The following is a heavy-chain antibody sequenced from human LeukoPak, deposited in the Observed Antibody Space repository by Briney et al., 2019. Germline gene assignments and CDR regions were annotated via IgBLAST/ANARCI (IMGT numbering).Heavy chain of an antibody. CDR2: ISGNSGST. J-gene: IGHJ4*02. Sequence: GGSLRLSCAASGFTFSSYAMSWVRQTPGKGLEWVSSISGNSGSTHYADSVKGRFTISRDNSKNTLYLQMNSLRAEDTAVYYRAKGVVVVPAAGHYFDYWGQGTLVTVSS. V-gene: IGHV3-23*01. CDR1: GFTFSSYA. CDR3: AKGVVVVPAAGHYFDY. D-gene: IGHD2-2*01.